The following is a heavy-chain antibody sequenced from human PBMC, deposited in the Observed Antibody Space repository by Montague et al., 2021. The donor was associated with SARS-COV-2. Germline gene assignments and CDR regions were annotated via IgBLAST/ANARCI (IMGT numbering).Heavy chain of an antibody. CDR3: YGQTTLLRGGAPPGV. D-gene: IGHD3-10*01. CDR1: GGSISSTAYY. V-gene: IGHV4-39*01. Sequence: SETLSLTCTVSGGSISSTAYYWGWIRQPPGKGLEWIGSIYYTVNTYYNPSLKSRVTVSVDASKNQFYLTLSSVSAADTAVYYCYGQTTLLRGGAPPGVWGQGTTVTVSS. CDR2: IYYTVNT. J-gene: IGHJ6*02.